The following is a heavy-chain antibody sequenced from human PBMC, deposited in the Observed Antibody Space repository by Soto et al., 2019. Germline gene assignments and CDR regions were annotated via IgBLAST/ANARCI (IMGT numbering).Heavy chain of an antibody. D-gene: IGHD1-1*01. CDR2: IYATGTT. CDR3: VRDGTKTLRDWFDP. J-gene: IGHJ5*02. Sequence: ASETLSLTCTVSGASISGFYWSWVRKSAGKGLEWIGRIYATGTTDYNPSLKSRVMMSVDTSKKQFSLKLRSVTAADTAVYYCVRDGTKTLRDWFDPWGQGISVTVSS. CDR1: GASISGFY. V-gene: IGHV4-4*07.